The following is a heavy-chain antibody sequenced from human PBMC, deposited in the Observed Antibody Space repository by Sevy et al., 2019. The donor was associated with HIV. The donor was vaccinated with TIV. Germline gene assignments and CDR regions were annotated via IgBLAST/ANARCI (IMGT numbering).Heavy chain of an antibody. V-gene: IGHV3-74*01. D-gene: IGHD2-8*01. CDR1: GFTFTNYW. CDR3: TRDMYGIDY. CDR2: VDNDGSGT. J-gene: IGHJ4*02. Sequence: GGSLRLSCAASGFTFTNYWMHWVRQAPGKGLVWVSRVDNDGSGTYYADSVKGRFTISRDNTKNTVYLQMNSLRAEDTAVYYCTRDMYGIDYWGQGTLVTVSS.